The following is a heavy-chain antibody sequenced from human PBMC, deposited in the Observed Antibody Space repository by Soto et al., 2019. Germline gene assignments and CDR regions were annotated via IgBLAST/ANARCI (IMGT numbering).Heavy chain of an antibody. D-gene: IGHD3-22*01. CDR1: GGRSSPGSNY. CDR2: INYRGNT. J-gene: IGHJ5*01. V-gene: IGHV4-31*03. CDR3: ARSAKYCYDRSRYYPTHPFDS. Sequence: PLEILSLTCTVSGGRSSPGSNYCSWIRELAGKGLECTGYINYRGNTEYNPSLRSRVIISIATYKNQFSLSLTSVTAADPALYYCARSAKYCYDRSRYYPTHPFDSWGQGTLVTVSS.